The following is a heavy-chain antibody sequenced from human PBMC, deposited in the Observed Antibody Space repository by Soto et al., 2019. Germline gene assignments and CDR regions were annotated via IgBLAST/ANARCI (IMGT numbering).Heavy chain of an antibody. CDR1: GYTFAAYY. CDR2: IDPNTSDT. J-gene: IGHJ3*02. CDR3: AREDGGPDSSGYASNI. D-gene: IGHD3-22*01. Sequence: QVQLVQSGAEVKKPGASVKVSCKASGYTFAAYYIHWVRQAPGQGLEWMGWIDPNTSDTNSAQKFQGRVTMTRDTSINTAYMELSSLKSDDTAVYSWAREDGGPDSSGYASNILGQGTMVAVAS. V-gene: IGHV1-2*02.